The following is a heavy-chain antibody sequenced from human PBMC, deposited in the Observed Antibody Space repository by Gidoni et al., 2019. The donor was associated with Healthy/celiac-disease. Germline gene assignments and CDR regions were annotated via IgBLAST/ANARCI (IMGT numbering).Heavy chain of an antibody. J-gene: IGHJ5*02. V-gene: IGHV4-39*01. CDR3: ARPNSGWYEALYWFDP. D-gene: IGHD6-19*01. CDR1: GGSISSSSYY. CDR2: IYYSGST. Sequence: QLQLQESGPGLVKPSETLSLTCTVSGGSISSSSYYWGWIRQPPGKGLEWIGSIYYSGSTYYNPSLKSRVTISVDTSKNQFSLKLSSVTAADTAVYYCARPNSGWYEALYWFDPWGQGTLVTVSS.